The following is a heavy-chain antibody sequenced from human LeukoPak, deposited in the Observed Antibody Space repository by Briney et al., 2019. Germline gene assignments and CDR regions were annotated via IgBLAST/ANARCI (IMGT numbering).Heavy chain of an antibody. D-gene: IGHD1/OR15-1a*01. J-gene: IGHJ4*02. CDR2: IYYSGST. CDR3: ATVGANKDY. Sequence: SETLSLTCTVSGGSISSSSYYWGWIRQPPGKGLEWIGSIYYSGSTYYNPSLKSRVTISVDTSKNQFSLKLSSVTAADTAVYYCATVGANKDYWGQGTLVTVSS. CDR1: GGSISSSSYY. V-gene: IGHV4-39*07.